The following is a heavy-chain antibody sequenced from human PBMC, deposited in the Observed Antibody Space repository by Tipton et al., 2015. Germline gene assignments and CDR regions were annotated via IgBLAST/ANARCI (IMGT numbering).Heavy chain of an antibody. CDR1: AYSISSDYY. V-gene: IGHV4-38-2*01. D-gene: IGHD2-2*01. Sequence: TLSLTCAVSAYSISSDYYWGWIRQPPGKGLEWIGSISHSGNTYYNPSLKSRVTMSRDTSKNQFSLKLSSVTAADTAVYYCARGIGHCSNTICSQNGFDPWGQGTLVTVSS. CDR3: ARGIGHCSNTICSQNGFDP. CDR2: ISHSGNT. J-gene: IGHJ5*02.